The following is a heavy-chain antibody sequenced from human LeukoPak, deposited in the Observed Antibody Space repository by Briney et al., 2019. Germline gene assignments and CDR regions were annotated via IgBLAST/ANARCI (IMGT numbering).Heavy chain of an antibody. CDR2: ISAYNGNT. V-gene: IGHV1-18*01. J-gene: IGHJ4*02. CDR1: GYTFTRYG. Sequence: GASVKVSCKASGYTFTRYGISWVRQAPGQGLEWMGWISAYNGNTNYAQKLQDRVTMTTDTSTSTAYMELRSLRSDDTAVYYCAREYCSSISCYSVDYWGQGTLVTVSS. D-gene: IGHD2-2*01. CDR3: AREYCSSISCYSVDY.